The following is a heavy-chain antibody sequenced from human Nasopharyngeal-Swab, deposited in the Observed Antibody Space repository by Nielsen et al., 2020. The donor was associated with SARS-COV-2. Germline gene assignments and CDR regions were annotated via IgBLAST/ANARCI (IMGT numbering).Heavy chain of an antibody. J-gene: IGHJ4*02. V-gene: IGHV3-23*01. D-gene: IGHD1-26*01. CDR2: ISSSGGST. CDR3: ARNPGAFFDY. Sequence: WIRQPPGKGLEWVSAISSSGGSTYYADSVKGRFTISRDNSKNTLYLQMNSLRAEDTAVYYCARNPGAFFDYWGQGTLVTVSS.